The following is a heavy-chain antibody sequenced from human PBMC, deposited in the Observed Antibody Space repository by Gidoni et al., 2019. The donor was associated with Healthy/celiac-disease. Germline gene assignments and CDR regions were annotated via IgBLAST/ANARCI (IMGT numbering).Heavy chain of an antibody. Sequence: EVQLVESGGGLVQPGRSLRLSCAASGFTFDDYAMHWVRQAPGKGLECVSGMSWNSGSIGYADSVKGRFTISRDNAKNALYLQMNSLRAEDTALYYCAKDRWSSSWRGMDVWGQGTTVTVSS. CDR3: AKDRWSSSWRGMDV. D-gene: IGHD6-13*01. V-gene: IGHV3-9*01. CDR2: MSWNSGSI. J-gene: IGHJ6*02. CDR1: GFTFDDYA.